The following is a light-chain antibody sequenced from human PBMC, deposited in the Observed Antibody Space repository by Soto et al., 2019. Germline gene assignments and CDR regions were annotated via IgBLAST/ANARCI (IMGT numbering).Light chain of an antibody. CDR2: AVN. J-gene: IGLJ1*01. V-gene: IGLV2-14*01. Sequence: QSALTQPASVSASPGQSIFISCTGTSEDIGAYDYVSWYQQHPGKAPKLILYAVNDRPPGVSSRFSGSKSGNTASLTISGVQPDDEADYYSSSYRSSDTLEVFGTGTKVTVL. CDR3: SSYRSSDTLEV. CDR1: SEDIGAYDY.